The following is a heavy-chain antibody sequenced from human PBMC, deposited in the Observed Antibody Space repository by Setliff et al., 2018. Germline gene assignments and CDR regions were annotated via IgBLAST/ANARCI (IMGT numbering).Heavy chain of an antibody. V-gene: IGHV3-48*01. J-gene: IGHJ4*02. CDR2: IISNSLTI. CDR1: GFNFNLYN. Sequence: HPGGSLRLSCAASGFNFNLYNMNWVRQAPGKGLEWVSYIISNSLTIHYADSVRGRFTVSRVNARNSLYLQMNNLRSEDTAVYYFARDDVNCSGSKCYSGFDSWGQGTLVTVSS. CDR3: ARDDVNCSGSKCYSGFDS. D-gene: IGHD2-15*01.